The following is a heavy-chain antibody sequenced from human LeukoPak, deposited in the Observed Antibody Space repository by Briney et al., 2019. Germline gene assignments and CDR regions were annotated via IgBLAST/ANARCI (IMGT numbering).Heavy chain of an antibody. CDR2: INHSGST. Sequence: SETLSLTCAVYGGSFSGYYWSWICQPPGKGLEWIGEINHSGSTNYNPSLKSRVTISVDTSKNQFSLKLSSVTAADTAVYYCARVGNIRYFDWLLKGHAFDIWGQGTMVTVSS. CDR1: GGSFSGYY. J-gene: IGHJ3*02. CDR3: ARVGNIRYFDWLLKGHAFDI. D-gene: IGHD3-9*01. V-gene: IGHV4-34*01.